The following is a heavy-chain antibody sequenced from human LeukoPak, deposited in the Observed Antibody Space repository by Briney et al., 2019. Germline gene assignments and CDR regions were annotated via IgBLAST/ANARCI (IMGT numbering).Heavy chain of an antibody. J-gene: IGHJ6*02. CDR2: ISAYDGNT. Sequence: ASVKVSCKASGYTFTSYGISWVRQAPGQGLEWMGWISAYDGNTNYAQKLQGRVTMTTDTSTSTAYVELRSLRSDDTAVYYCARETEKRGSSGWYRRALYGMDVWGQGTTVTVSS. V-gene: IGHV1-18*01. D-gene: IGHD6-19*01. CDR3: ARETEKRGSSGWYRRALYGMDV. CDR1: GYTFTSYG.